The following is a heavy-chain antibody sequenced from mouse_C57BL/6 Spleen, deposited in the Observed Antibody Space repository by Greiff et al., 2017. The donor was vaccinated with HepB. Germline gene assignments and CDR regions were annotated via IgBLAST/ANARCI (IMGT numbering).Heavy chain of an antibody. J-gene: IGHJ3*01. CDR2: IYPGSGST. D-gene: IGHD3-2*02. CDR3: ARRTAQATWFAY. Sequence: QVQLQQPGAELVKPGASVKMSCKASGYTFTSYWITWVKQRPGQGLEWIGDIYPGSGSTNYNEKFKSKATLTVDKSSSTAYMQLSSLTSEDSAVYYCARRTAQATWFAYWGQGTLVTVSA. CDR1: GYTFTSYW. V-gene: IGHV1-55*01.